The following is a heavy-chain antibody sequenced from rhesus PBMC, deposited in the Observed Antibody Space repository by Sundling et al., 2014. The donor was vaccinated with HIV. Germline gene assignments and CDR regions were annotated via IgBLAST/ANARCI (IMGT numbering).Heavy chain of an antibody. CDR1: GYPISSPYY. CDR2: ISGDGSGT. D-gene: IGHD1-44*01. CDR3: ARGLGNFDY. V-gene: IGHV4-127*01. J-gene: IGHJ4*01. Sequence: QVQLQESGPGLVKPSETLSLTCAVSGYPISSPYYWTWIRQPPGRGLEWIGFISGDGSGTKYNPSLKSRATLSVDTSKNQFSLRLTSVTDADTAVYYCARGLGNFDYWGQGVLVTVSS.